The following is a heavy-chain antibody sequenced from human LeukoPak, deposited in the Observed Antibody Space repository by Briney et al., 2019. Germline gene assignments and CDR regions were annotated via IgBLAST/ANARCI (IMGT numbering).Heavy chain of an antibody. D-gene: IGHD2-15*01. J-gene: IGHJ5*02. CDR3: ARVDGSCSGGSCPSGNWFDP. CDR1: GGSISNKY. Sequence: SETLSLTCTVSGGSISNKYWSWIRQPPGKGLEWIGYIYYSGSTNYNPSLQSRVIISVDTSKNQFSLKLNSVTAADTAVYYCARVDGSCSGGSCPSGNWFDPWGQGTLVTVSS. V-gene: IGHV4-59*08. CDR2: IYYSGST.